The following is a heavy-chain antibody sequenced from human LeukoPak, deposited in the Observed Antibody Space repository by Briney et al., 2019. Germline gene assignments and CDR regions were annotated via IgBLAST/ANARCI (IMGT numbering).Heavy chain of an antibody. CDR1: GGSISSSSYY. V-gene: IGHV4-39*01. J-gene: IGHJ4*02. Sequence: SETLSLTCTVSGGSISSSSYYWGWIRQPPGKGLEWIGSIYYSGSTYYNPSLKSRVTISVDTSKNQFSLKLSSVTAADTAVYYCARHFRSYYYGSGSYPYYFDYWGQGTLVTVSS. CDR2: IYYSGST. D-gene: IGHD3-10*01. CDR3: ARHFRSYYYGSGSYPYYFDY.